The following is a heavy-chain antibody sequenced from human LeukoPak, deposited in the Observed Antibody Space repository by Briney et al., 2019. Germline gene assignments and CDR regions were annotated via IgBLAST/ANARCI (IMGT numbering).Heavy chain of an antibody. CDR2: ISGSGGST. CDR1: GFTFSSYA. CDR3: AKDRWYQLLRDWFDP. V-gene: IGHV3-23*01. J-gene: IGHJ5*02. D-gene: IGHD2-2*01. Sequence: PGGSLRLSCAASGFTFSSYAMSWVRQAPGKGLEWVSAISGSGGSTYYADSVKGRFTISSGNSKNTVYQQMNSLRAEDTGVYYCAKDRWYQLLRDWFDPWGQGTLVTVSS.